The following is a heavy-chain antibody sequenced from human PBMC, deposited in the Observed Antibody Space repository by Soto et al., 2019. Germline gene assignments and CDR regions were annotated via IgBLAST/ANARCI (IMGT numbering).Heavy chain of an antibody. D-gene: IGHD6-13*01. J-gene: IGHJ4*02. CDR1: GGSISSGDYY. Sequence: QVLLQESGPGLVKPSQTLSLTCSVSGGSISSGDYYWTWIRQPPGKGLEWVGYIDYSGNTFYNPSLESRVIISKDTSKNQFSVKLNSVTAADTAFYYCVGMGIVAAGGGTDRWGQGTLVTVSS. CDR2: IDYSGNT. V-gene: IGHV4-30-4*01. CDR3: VGMGIVAAGGGTDR.